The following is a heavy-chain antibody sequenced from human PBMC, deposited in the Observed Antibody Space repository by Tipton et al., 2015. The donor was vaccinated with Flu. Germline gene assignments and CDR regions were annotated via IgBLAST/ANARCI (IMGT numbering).Heavy chain of an antibody. CDR2: VYSSGTT. CDR3: AGGSGSGTFVIFDF. CDR1: GGSLSSFY. V-gene: IGHV4-4*07. J-gene: IGHJ5*01. Sequence: PGLVKPSETLSLTCTVSGGSLSSFYWTWIRQSVGKGLEWIGRVYSSGTTNFNPSLKSRLTMSLDASKNQFSLTLNSVTAADTAVYYCAGGSGSGTFVIFDFWGQGTLVTVSS. D-gene: IGHD3-10*01.